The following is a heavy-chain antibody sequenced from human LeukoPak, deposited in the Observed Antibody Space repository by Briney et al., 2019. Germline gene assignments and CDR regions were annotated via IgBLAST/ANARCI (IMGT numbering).Heavy chain of an antibody. Sequence: SETLSLTCTVSGGSISRDGYYWTWIRQHPGKGLEWIGAIYYTGSTYYNPSLKSRATISVDTSKNHFSLKLTSVTAADTAVYYCARGTGGAAAADFDPWGQGTLVTVSS. V-gene: IGHV4-31*03. J-gene: IGHJ5*02. D-gene: IGHD6-13*01. CDR3: ARGTGGAAAADFDP. CDR1: GGSISRDGYY. CDR2: IYYTGST.